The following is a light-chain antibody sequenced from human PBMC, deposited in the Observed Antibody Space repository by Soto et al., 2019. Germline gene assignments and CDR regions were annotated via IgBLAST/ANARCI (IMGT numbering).Light chain of an antibody. V-gene: IGKV3D-15*01. Sequence: EIVMTQSPATLCVSPGERASLSCRASQSVSSNLAWYQQKSGQAPRLLIYDASTRATGIPARFSGSGSGTEFTLTISSLQSEDSAVYYCQQYNNWPPLTFGGGTKVEIK. J-gene: IGKJ4*01. CDR1: QSVSSN. CDR2: DAS. CDR3: QQYNNWPPLT.